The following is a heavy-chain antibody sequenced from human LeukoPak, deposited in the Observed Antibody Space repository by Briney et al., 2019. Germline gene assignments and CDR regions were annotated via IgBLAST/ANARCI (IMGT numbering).Heavy chain of an antibody. CDR1: GGSISSYY. J-gene: IGHJ5*02. CDR3: ARGYGDYIWFDP. CDR2: IYTSGST. Sequence: SETLSLTCTVSGGSISSYYWSWIRQPAGKGLEWIGRIYTSGSTNYDPSLKSRVTMSVDTSKNQFSLELSSVTAADTAVYYCARGYGDYIWFDPWGQGTLVTVSS. D-gene: IGHD4-17*01. V-gene: IGHV4-4*07.